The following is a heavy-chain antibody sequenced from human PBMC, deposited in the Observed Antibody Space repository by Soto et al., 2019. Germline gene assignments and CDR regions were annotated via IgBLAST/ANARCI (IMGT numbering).Heavy chain of an antibody. D-gene: IGHD6-19*01. V-gene: IGHV1-46*01. Sequence: ASVKVSCKASGYTFTDYYIHWVRQAPGQGLEWMGIINPGGGGTRYALGFQGRITMTRDMSTSTVYMDLSSLRSEDTAVYYCARGYGYSSGWYYFDYWGQGTLVTVSS. J-gene: IGHJ4*02. CDR2: INPGGGGT. CDR1: GYTFTDYY. CDR3: ARGYGYSSGWYYFDY.